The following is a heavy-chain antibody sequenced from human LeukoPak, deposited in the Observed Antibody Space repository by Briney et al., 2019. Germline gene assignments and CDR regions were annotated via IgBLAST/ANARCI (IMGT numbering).Heavy chain of an antibody. CDR1: GLSLSTSGGG. Sequence: SGPTLVNPTQTLTLTCTFSGLSLSTSGGGVGWIRQPPGKALEWLALIYWNDDKRCSPSLKSRLTITKDTSKNQVVLTMTNMDPVDTATYYCAHRSWGAPGGYWGQGTLVTVSS. CDR3: AHRSWGAPGGY. CDR2: IYWNDDK. J-gene: IGHJ4*02. D-gene: IGHD7-27*01. V-gene: IGHV2-5*01.